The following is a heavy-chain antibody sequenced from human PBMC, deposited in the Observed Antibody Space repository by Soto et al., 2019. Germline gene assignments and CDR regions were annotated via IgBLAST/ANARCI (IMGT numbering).Heavy chain of an antibody. J-gene: IGHJ6*02. CDR2: ISYDGSNK. V-gene: IGHV3-30-3*01. D-gene: IGHD5-18*01. Sequence: HPGGSLRLSCAASGFTFSSYAMHWVRQAPGKGLEWVAVISYDGSNKYYADSVKGRFTISRDNSKNTLYLQMNSLRAEDTAVYYCARDVGLRTAMDYYYYYGMDVWGQGTTVTVSS. CDR1: GFTFSSYA. CDR3: ARDVGLRTAMDYYYYYGMDV.